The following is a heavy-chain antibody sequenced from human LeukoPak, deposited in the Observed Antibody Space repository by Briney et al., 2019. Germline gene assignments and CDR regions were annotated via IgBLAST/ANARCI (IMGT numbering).Heavy chain of an antibody. V-gene: IGHV1-69*05. CDR3: ARTRAARPYYYYYMDV. Sequence: SVKVSCKASGGTFSSYAISWVRQAPGQGLEWMGGIIPIFGTANYAQKFQGRVTITTDESTSTAYMELSSLRSEDTAVYYCARTRAARPYYYYYMDVWGKGTTVTVSS. CDR1: GGTFSSYA. J-gene: IGHJ6*03. D-gene: IGHD6-6*01. CDR2: IIPIFGTA.